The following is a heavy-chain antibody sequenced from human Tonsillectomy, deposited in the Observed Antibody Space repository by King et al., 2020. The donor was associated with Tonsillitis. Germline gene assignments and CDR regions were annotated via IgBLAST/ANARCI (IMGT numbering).Heavy chain of an antibody. CDR2: ISGSGGST. CDR3: AKDRCVLLWFGELRGNDFDY. J-gene: IGHJ4*02. D-gene: IGHD3-10*01. Sequence: VQLVESGGGLVQPGGSLRLSCAASGFTFSSYAMSWVRQAPGKGLVWVSTISGSGGSTYSADSVKGRFTISRDNSKNTLYLQMNSLRVEDTAIYYCAKDRCVLLWFGELRGNDFDYWGQGSLVTVSS. V-gene: IGHV3-23*04. CDR1: GFTFSSYA.